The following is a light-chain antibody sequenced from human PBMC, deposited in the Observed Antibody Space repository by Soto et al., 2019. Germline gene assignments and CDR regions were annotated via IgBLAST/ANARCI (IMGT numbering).Light chain of an antibody. J-gene: IGLJ2*01. CDR1: SSDIGAYNY. CDR3: SSFTSTTILV. Sequence: QSALTQPASVSGSPGQSITISCTGSSSDIGAYNYVSWYQQSPRKAPKLIIYEVSNRPSGISNRFSGSKSGNTASLTISGLQAGDEADYHCSSFTSTTILVFGGGTQLTVL. CDR2: EVS. V-gene: IGLV2-14*01.